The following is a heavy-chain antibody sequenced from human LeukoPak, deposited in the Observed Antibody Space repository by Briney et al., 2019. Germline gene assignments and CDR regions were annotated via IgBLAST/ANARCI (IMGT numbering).Heavy chain of an antibody. V-gene: IGHV3-15*07. D-gene: IGHD3-22*01. CDR3: TTDPDYYDSSGSIKDY. CDR1: GFTFSSYG. Sequence: GGSLRLSCAASGFTFSSYGMHWVRQAPGKGLEWVGRIKSKTDGGTTDYAAPVKGRFTISRDDSKNTLYLQMNSLKTEDTAVYYCTTDPDYYDSSGSIKDYWGQGTLVTVSS. CDR2: IKSKTDGGTT. J-gene: IGHJ4*02.